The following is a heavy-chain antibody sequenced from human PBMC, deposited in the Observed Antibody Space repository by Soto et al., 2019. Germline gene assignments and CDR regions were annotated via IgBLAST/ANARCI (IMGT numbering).Heavy chain of an antibody. Sequence: PGGSLRLSCAASGFPFSDYAMYWVRQAPGKGLEWVAVISYDGSNKYYADSVKGRFPISRDDSRNTLYLQMNSLRAEDTAVYYCARDLSGANSAAYYYGMDVWGQGTTVTVSS. V-gene: IGHV3-30-3*01. J-gene: IGHJ6*02. CDR3: ARDLSGANSAAYYYGMDV. CDR2: ISYDGSNK. D-gene: IGHD7-27*01. CDR1: GFPFSDYA.